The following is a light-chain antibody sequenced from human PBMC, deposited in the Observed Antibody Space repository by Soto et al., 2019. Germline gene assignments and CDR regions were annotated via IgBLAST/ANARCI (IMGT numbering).Light chain of an antibody. J-gene: IGKJ2*01. Sequence: DIPMTQSPSTLSASVGDRVIITCRASQSISTRLAWYQQKPGKAPNLLIYDVSSLESGVPSRFSGGGSGTEFTLTISSLQPDDFATYYCQQYNSYPRTFGQGTKLEIK. CDR3: QQYNSYPRT. CDR2: DVS. CDR1: QSISTR. V-gene: IGKV1-5*01.